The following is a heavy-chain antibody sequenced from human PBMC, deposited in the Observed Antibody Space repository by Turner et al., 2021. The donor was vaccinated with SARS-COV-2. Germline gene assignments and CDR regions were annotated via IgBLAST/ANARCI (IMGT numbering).Heavy chain of an antibody. J-gene: IGHJ6*02. D-gene: IGHD6-19*01. CDR3: ATGVAVTGTPSAYYYYYGMDV. Sequence: QAQLVQSGAEGKKPGASVKVFCKVSGYTLTELSMHWVRQAPGKGLEWMGGFDPEDGETIYAQKFQGRVTMTEDTSTDTAYRELSSLRSEDTAVYCCATGVAVTGTPSAYYYYYGMDVWGQGTTVTVSS. V-gene: IGHV1-24*01. CDR2: FDPEDGET. CDR1: GYTLTELS.